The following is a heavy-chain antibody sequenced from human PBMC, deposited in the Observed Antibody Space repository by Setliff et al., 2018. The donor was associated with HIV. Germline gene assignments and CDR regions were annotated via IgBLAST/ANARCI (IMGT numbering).Heavy chain of an antibody. CDR3: VRDQLRVPERWDFDF. D-gene: IGHD1-26*01. CDR1: GFVFTDHS. CDR2: ISATGTTV. Sequence: GGSLRLSCAASGFVFTDHSFHWVRQAPGEGLEWLSYISATGTTVSYADSVRGRFIISRDSVRNELYLQRKRRRVEDTALYYCVRDQLRVPERWDFDFWGQGTLVTVSS. J-gene: IGHJ4*02. V-gene: IGHV3-48*01.